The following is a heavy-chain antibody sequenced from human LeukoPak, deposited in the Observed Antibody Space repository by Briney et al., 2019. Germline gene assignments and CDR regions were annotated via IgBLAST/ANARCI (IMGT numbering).Heavy chain of an antibody. CDR3: ARTGMVKATYSYYHGMDV. J-gene: IGHJ6*01. Sequence: ASETLSLTCTVSGGSVSSGSYYWSWIRQPPGKGLEWIGYVYYSGSTNYNPSLKSRVTISVDTSKNQFSLKLSSVTAAETAVYYCARTGMVKATYSYYHGMDVWGQGTTVTVSS. CDR2: VYYSGST. V-gene: IGHV4-61*01. CDR1: GGSVSSGSYY. D-gene: IGHD1-26*01.